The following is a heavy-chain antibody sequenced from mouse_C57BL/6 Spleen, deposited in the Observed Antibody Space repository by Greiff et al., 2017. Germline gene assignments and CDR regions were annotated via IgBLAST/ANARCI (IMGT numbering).Heavy chain of an antibody. D-gene: IGHD1-1*01. V-gene: IGHV1-42*01. CDR2: INPSTGGT. CDR1: GYSFTGYY. Sequence: VQLQQSGPELVKPGASVKISCKASGYSFTGYYMNWVKQSPEKSLEWIGEINPSTGGTTYNQKFKAKATLTVDKSSSTAYMQLKSLTSEDSAVYYCASSHYCGSSYHYAMDYWGQGTSVTVSS. CDR3: ASSHYCGSSYHYAMDY. J-gene: IGHJ4*01.